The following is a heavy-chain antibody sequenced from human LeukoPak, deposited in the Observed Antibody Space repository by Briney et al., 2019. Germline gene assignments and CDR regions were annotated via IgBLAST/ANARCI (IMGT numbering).Heavy chain of an antibody. D-gene: IGHD6-19*01. CDR2: IKQDGSEK. CDR1: GFTFSSYW. J-gene: IGHJ4*02. V-gene: IGHV3-7*01. Sequence: GGSLRLSCAASGFTFSSYWMSWVRQAPGKGLEWVANIKQDGSEKYYVDSVKGRFTISRDNAKNPLYLQMNSLRAEDTAVYYCASSPPYSSGWRPFDYWGQGTLVTVSS. CDR3: ASSPPYSSGWRPFDY.